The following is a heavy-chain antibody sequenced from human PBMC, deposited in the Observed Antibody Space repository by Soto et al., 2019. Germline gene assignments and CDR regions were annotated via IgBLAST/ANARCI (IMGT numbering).Heavy chain of an antibody. D-gene: IGHD3-10*01. V-gene: IGHV1-69*02. J-gene: IGHJ5*02. CDR2: IIPILGIA. CDR3: ARSGFAFGELYWFDP. CDR1: GGTFSSYT. Sequence: SVKVSCKASGGTFSSYTISWVRQAPGQGLEWMGRIIPILGIANYAQKFQGRVTITADKSTSTAYMELSSLRSEDTAVYYCARSGFAFGELYWFDPWGQGTLVTVSS.